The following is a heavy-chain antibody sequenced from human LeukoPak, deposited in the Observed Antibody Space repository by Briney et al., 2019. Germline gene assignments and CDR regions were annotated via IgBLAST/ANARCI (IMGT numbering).Heavy chain of an antibody. V-gene: IGHV4-39*07. CDR1: GGSISSSSYY. Sequence: PSATLSFTGPVSGGSISSSSYYWGWIRQPTGKGVAWIWSIYYSGSTYYNPSLKSRVTISVDTSKNQFSLKLSSVTAADTAVYYCARAQWLVVSVVSLAFDYWGQGTLVTVSS. CDR3: ARAQWLVVSVVSLAFDY. D-gene: IGHD2-21*01. J-gene: IGHJ4*02. CDR2: IYYSGST.